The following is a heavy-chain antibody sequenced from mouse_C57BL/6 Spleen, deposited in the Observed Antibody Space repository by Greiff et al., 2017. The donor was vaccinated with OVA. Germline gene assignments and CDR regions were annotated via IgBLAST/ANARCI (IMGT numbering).Heavy chain of an antibody. CDR3: APGTGGYAMDD. V-gene: IGHV1-82*01. Sequence: QVQLKESGPELVKPGASVKISCKASGYAFSSSWMNWVKQRPGQGLEWIGRIYPGDGDTNYNGKFKGKATLTADKSSSTAYMPLSSLTSEDSAVYFCAPGTGGYAMDDWGQGTSVTVAS. D-gene: IGHD3-3*01. J-gene: IGHJ4*01. CDR1: GYAFSSSW. CDR2: IYPGDGDT.